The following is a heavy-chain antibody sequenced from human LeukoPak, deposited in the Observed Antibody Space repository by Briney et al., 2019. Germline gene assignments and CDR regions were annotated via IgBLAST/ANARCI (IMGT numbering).Heavy chain of an antibody. J-gene: IGHJ5*02. CDR1: GGSISSYY. Sequence: SETLSLTCTVSGGSISSYYWSWIRQPPGKGLEWIGYIYYSGSTNYNPSLKSRVTISVDTSKNQFSLKLSSVTAADTAVYYCARELSRYYDSSGYPEYNWFDPWGQGTLVTVSS. CDR3: ARELSRYYDSSGYPEYNWFDP. D-gene: IGHD3-22*01. V-gene: IGHV4-59*01. CDR2: IYYSGST.